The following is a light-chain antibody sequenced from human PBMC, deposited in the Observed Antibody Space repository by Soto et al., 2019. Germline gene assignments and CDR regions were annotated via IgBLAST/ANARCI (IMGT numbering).Light chain of an antibody. V-gene: IGKV1-5*01. Sequence: DIQMTQSPSTLSGSVGDRVTITCRASQSISSWLAWYQQKPGKAPKLLIYDASSLESGVPSRFSGSGSGTEFTLTISSLQPDDFATYYCQQYTSYPWTFGQGTKVDIK. CDR2: DAS. CDR1: QSISSW. J-gene: IGKJ1*01. CDR3: QQYTSYPWT.